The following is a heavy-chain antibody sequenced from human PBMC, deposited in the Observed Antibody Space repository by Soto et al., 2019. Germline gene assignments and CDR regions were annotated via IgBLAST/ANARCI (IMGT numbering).Heavy chain of an antibody. Sequence: QVQLQESGPGLVKPSETLSLTCTVSGGSISSYYWSWIRQPPGKGLEWIGYMYYSGSTNYNPSLKSRVTISVDTSKNQFSLNLTSVTAADTAVYYCARARGRIAVAGTRFRELDYWGQGTLVTVSS. J-gene: IGHJ4*02. CDR3: ARARGRIAVAGTRFRELDY. D-gene: IGHD6-13*01. CDR2: MYYSGST. CDR1: GGSISSYY. V-gene: IGHV4-59*01.